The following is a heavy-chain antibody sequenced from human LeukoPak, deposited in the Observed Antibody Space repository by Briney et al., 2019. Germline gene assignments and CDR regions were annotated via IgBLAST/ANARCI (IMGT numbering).Heavy chain of an antibody. CDR3: ARDRACDDYRRCDY. J-gene: IGHJ4*02. CDR1: GYTFSGYY. CDR2: IDSNSGGT. V-gene: IGHV1-2*02. D-gene: IGHD4-11*01. Sequence: ASVTVSCKASGYTFSGYYMHWVRRAPGQGFEWMGRIDSNSGGTNYAQNFQGRVTMTRDTSISTVYMELISLRSDDTAVYYCARDRACDDYRRCDYWGQGTLVTVSS.